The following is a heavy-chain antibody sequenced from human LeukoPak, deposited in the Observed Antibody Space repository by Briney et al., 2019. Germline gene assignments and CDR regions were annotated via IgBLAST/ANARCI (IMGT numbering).Heavy chain of an antibody. V-gene: IGHV3-7*03. D-gene: IGHD3-9*01. CDR3: ARDLPDVLTGYSDNAFDI. J-gene: IGHJ3*02. CDR1: GFHFTTYW. CDR2: IKQDGSDK. Sequence: GSLRLSCAVSGFHFTTYWMTWVRQAPGKGLEWVANIKQDGSDKNYVDSVKGRFTISRDNAKKLLYLQMNSLRAEDTAVYYCARDLPDVLTGYSDNAFDIWGQGTMVTDSS.